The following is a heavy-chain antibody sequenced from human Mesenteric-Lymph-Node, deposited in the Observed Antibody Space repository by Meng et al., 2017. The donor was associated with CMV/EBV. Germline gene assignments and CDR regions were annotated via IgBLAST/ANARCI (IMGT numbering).Heavy chain of an antibody. CDR1: GYTFTGYY. J-gene: IGHJ4*02. Sequence: ASVKVSCKASGYTFTGYYVHWVRQAPGQGLEWMGWIDPNTAGTNSAQKFQGRVTMTRDTSFSTAYMELSRLTSDDTAVYYCATEPLRPKRGYGEFYYWGLGTLVTVSS. CDR2: IDPNTAGT. V-gene: IGHV1-2*02. D-gene: IGHD4-17*01. CDR3: ATEPLRPKRGYGEFYY.